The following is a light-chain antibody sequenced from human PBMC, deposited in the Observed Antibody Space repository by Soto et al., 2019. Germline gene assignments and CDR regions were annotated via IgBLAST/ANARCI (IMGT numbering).Light chain of an antibody. Sequence: DIQMTQYPSSLSASVGDGVTITCRASQGIKNDLAWYQQKPGKAPKRLIYAVSSLQSEVPSRFSGSGSGTEFSFTISSLQPEDVATYYCLQHHSYPQTFGQGTKVDI. CDR2: AVS. CDR3: LQHHSYPQT. J-gene: IGKJ1*01. V-gene: IGKV1-17*01. CDR1: QGIKND.